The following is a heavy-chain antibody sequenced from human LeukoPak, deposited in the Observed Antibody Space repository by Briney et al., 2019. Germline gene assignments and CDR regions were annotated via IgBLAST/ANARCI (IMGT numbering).Heavy chain of an antibody. CDR3: ARAEEDYDSSGYYFNY. J-gene: IGHJ4*02. D-gene: IGHD3-22*01. CDR1: GGSISSSSYY. V-gene: IGHV4-39*07. CDR2: IYYSGST. Sequence: PSETLSLTCTVSGGSISSSSYYWGWIRQPPGKGLEWIGSIYYSGSTYYNPSLKSRVTISVDTSKNQFSLKLSSVTAADTAAYYCARAEEDYDSSGYYFNYWGQGTLVTVSS.